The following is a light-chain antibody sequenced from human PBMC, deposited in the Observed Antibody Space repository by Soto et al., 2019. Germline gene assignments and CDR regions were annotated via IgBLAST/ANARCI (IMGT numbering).Light chain of an antibody. CDR3: CSYAGSSTYV. CDR1: SSNIGAGYD. V-gene: IGLV2-23*01. CDR2: EGS. J-gene: IGLJ1*01. Sequence: QSVLTQPPSVSGAPGQRVTISCTGSSSNIGAGYDVHWYQQHPGKAPKLMIYEGSKRPSGVSNRFSGSKSGNTASLTISGLQAEDEADYYCCSYAGSSTYVFGTGTQLTVL.